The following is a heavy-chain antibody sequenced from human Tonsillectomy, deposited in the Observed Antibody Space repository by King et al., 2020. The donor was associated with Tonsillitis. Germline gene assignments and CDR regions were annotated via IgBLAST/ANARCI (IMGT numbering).Heavy chain of an antibody. CDR3: ARDTAAAYYWYFDL. D-gene: IGHD2-2*01. J-gene: IGHJ2*01. CDR2: INHSGST. V-gene: IGHV4-34*01. Sequence: VQLQQWGAGLLKPSEPLSLTCAVYGGSFSGYYWSWIRQPPGKGLEWIGEINHSGSTNYNPSLKSRVTISVDTSKNQFSLKLSSVTAADTAVYYCARDTAAAYYWYFDLWGRGTLVTVSS. CDR1: GGSFSGYY.